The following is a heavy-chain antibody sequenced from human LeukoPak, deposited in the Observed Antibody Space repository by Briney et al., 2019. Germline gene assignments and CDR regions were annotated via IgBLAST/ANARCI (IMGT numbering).Heavy chain of an antibody. CDR2: IKQDGSEK. V-gene: IGHV3-7*01. J-gene: IGHJ4*02. D-gene: IGHD3-10*01. CDR3: ARDRSASWFGELFIDY. Sequence: GGSLRLSCAASGFTFSSYWMSWVRQAPGKGLEWVANIKQDGSEKYYVDSVKGRFTISRDNAKNSLYLQMNSLRAEDTAVYYCARDRSASWFGELFIDYWGQGTLVTVSS. CDR1: GFTFSSYW.